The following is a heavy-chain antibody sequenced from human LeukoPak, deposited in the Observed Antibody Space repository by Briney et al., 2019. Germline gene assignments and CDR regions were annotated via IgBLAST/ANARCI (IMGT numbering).Heavy chain of an antibody. D-gene: IGHD1-1*01. V-gene: IGHV1-46*01. Sequence: ASVKVSCKASGYTFTGYYLHWVRQAPGQGLEWMGIIDPSGGSTSYAQKFQGRVTMTRDTSTSTVYMDLSSLRSEDTAVYYCARDKSGTTQGDSDYWGQGTLVTVSS. CDR2: IDPSGGST. CDR3: ARDKSGTTQGDSDY. CDR1: GYTFTGYY. J-gene: IGHJ4*02.